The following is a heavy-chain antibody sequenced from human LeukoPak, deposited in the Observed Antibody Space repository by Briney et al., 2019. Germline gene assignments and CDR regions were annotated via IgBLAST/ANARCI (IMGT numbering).Heavy chain of an antibody. CDR3: ARGLDQSSPFFLEWLNAPDYYYYYMDV. Sequence: ASVKVSCKASGYTFTSYDINWVRQATGQGLEWMGWMNPNCGNTGYAQKFQGRVTMTRNTSISTAYMELSSLRSEDTAVYYCARGLDQSSPFFLEWLNAPDYYYYYMDVWGKGTTVTVSS. CDR2: MNPNCGNT. V-gene: IGHV1-8*01. CDR1: GYTFTSYD. J-gene: IGHJ6*03. D-gene: IGHD3-3*01.